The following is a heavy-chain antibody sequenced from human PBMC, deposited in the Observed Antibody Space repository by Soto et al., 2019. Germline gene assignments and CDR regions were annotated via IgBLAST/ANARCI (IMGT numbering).Heavy chain of an antibody. J-gene: IGHJ6*02. D-gene: IGHD6-13*01. Sequence: SETLSLTCAVYGGSFSGYYWSWIRQPPGKGLEWIGEINHSGSTNYNPSLKSRVTISVDTSKNQFSLKLSSVTAADTAVYYCARVLSSSWYSYYYYGMDVWGQGTTVTVSS. CDR1: GGSFSGYY. CDR2: INHSGST. V-gene: IGHV4-34*01. CDR3: ARVLSSSWYSYYYYGMDV.